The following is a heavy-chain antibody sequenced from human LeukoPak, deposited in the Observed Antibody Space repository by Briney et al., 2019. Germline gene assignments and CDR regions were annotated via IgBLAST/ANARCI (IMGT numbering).Heavy chain of an antibody. J-gene: IGHJ6*03. V-gene: IGHV3-21*01. CDR1: GFTFSSYS. Sequence: PGGSLRLSCAASGFTFSSYSMNWVRQAPGKGLEWVSSISSSSSYIYYADSVKGRFTISRDNAKNSLYLQMNSLRAEDTAVYYCARARFTYYYYYYYMDVWGKGTTVTISS. CDR2: ISSSSSYI. CDR3: ARARFTYYYYYYYMDV.